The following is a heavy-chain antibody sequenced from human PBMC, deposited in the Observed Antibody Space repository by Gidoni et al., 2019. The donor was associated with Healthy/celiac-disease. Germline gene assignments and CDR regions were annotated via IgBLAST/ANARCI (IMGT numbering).Heavy chain of an antibody. Sequence: EVQLLESGGGLVQPGGSLRLSCAASGFTFISYAMGWVRQAPGTRLEWVSAISGSGGSTYYADSVKGRFTISRDNSKNTLYLQMNSLRAEDTAVYYCAKAPTYYYDSRGYYFDYWGQGTLVTVSS. CDR1: GFTFISYA. CDR3: AKAPTYYYDSRGYYFDY. V-gene: IGHV3-23*01. J-gene: IGHJ4*02. D-gene: IGHD3-22*01. CDR2: ISGSGGST.